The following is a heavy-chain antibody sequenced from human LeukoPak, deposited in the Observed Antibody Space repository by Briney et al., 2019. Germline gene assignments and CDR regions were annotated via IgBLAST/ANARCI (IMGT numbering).Heavy chain of an antibody. CDR1: GFTFW. CDR3: ARIYCSSTNCYRHFDY. J-gene: IGHJ4*02. CDR2: TKQDGSAK. Sequence: GGSLRLSCTASGFTFWMTWVRQAPGKGLEWEANTKQDGSAKYYVDSVKGRFTISRDNAKNSLYLQMNSLRAEDTAVYYCARIYCSSTNCYRHFDYWGQGTLVTVSS. D-gene: IGHD2-2*01. V-gene: IGHV3-7*01.